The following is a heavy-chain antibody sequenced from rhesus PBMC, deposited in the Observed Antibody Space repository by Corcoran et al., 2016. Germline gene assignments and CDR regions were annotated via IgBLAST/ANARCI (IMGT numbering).Heavy chain of an antibody. D-gene: IGHD4-29*01. CDR3: ARGRSTVAAFDY. J-gene: IGHJ4*01. CDR2: ITYSGST. V-gene: IGHV4-122*02. Sequence: QVQLQESGPGLVKPSETLSLTCAVSGYSISGYYWSWIPQAPGKGLEWIGYITYSGSTSYNPSLKSRVTISRDTSKNQFSLKLSSVTAADTAVYYCARGRSTVAAFDYWGQGVLVTVSS. CDR1: GYSISGYY.